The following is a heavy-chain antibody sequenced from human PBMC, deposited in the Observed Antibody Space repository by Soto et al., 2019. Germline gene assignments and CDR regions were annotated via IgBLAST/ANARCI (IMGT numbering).Heavy chain of an antibody. J-gene: IGHJ5*02. V-gene: IGHV4-31*03. D-gene: IGHD3-10*01. CDR1: GAPISSGGFY. Sequence: QVRLQESGPGLVRPSQTLSLTCNVSGAPISSGGFYWSWIRQHPGKGPEWIGHIYNSGTTFYNPSLGSRVTMSLAAAKKHFSLELRSVTVADTAVYYCAREPISTPRGVTQVDPWGQGTQVTVSS. CDR2: IYNSGTT. CDR3: AREPISTPRGVTQVDP.